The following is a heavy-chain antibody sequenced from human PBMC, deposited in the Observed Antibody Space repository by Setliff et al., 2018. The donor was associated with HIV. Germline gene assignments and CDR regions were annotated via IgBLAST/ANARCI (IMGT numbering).Heavy chain of an antibody. Sequence: ASVKVSCKVSGDTFNNYGLNWVRQAPGQGLEWMGGIIPIFKSADYAQKFQGRVTITTDESTSTAYMDLSSLKSEDTAIYYCERTSGDAYNYEGAFDVWGQGTLVTVSS. J-gene: IGHJ3*01. D-gene: IGHD5-12*01. CDR3: ERTSGDAYNYEGAFDV. CDR1: GDTFNNYG. V-gene: IGHV1-69*05. CDR2: IIPIFKSA.